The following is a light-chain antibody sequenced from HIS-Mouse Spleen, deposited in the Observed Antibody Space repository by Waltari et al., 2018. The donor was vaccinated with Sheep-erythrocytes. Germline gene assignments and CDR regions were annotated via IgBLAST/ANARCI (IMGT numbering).Light chain of an antibody. CDR3: QSADSSGTYVV. J-gene: IGLJ2*01. CDR2: KDS. CDR1: ALPKQY. Sequence: SYELTQPPSVSVSPGQTARITCSGDALPKQYAYWYQQKPGQAPVLGIYKDSAGTYGIPKGCSGSSSGTTVTLTISGVQAEDEADYYCQSADSSGTYVVFGGGTKLTVL. V-gene: IGLV3-25*03.